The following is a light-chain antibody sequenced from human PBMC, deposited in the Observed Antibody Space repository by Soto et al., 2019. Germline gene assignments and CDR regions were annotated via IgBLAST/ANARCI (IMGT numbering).Light chain of an antibody. CDR2: DVS. J-gene: IGLJ1*01. V-gene: IGLV2-14*01. CDR1: SSDVGDYNY. Sequence: QSVLTQPASVSGSPGQSITISCTGTSSDVGDYNYVSWYQQHPGKAPKLMIYDVSNRPSGVSNRFSGSKSGSTASLTISGLQAEDGADYYCSSHSTSTTRVFGTGTKLTVL. CDR3: SSHSTSTTRV.